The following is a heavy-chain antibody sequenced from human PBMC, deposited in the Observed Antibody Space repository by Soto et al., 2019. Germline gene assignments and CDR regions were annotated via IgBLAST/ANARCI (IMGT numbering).Heavy chain of an antibody. CDR2: ISSNGGST. CDR1: GFTFSSYA. Sequence: GGSLRLSCSASGFTFSSYAMHWVRQAPGKGLEYVSAISSNGGSTYYADSVKGRFTISRDNSKNTLYLQMSSLRAEDTAVYYCVEAGGYSYGLRRLDYFDYWGQGTLVTVSS. J-gene: IGHJ4*02. D-gene: IGHD5-18*01. CDR3: VEAGGYSYGLRRLDYFDY. V-gene: IGHV3-64D*08.